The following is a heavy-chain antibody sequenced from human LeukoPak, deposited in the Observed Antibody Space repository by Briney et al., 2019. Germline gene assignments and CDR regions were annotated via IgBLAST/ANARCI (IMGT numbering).Heavy chain of an antibody. CDR3: ARAGGGSWTVDY. CDR1: GFTVSSNY. Sequence: QTGGSLRLSCAASGFTVSSNYMSWVRQAPGEGLEGVSVIYSGGSAYYADSVKGRFTISRDNSKNTLYLQMNSLRAEDTAVYYCARAGGGSWTVDYWGQGTLVTVSS. V-gene: IGHV3-66*01. CDR2: IYSGGSA. J-gene: IGHJ4*02. D-gene: IGHD1-26*01.